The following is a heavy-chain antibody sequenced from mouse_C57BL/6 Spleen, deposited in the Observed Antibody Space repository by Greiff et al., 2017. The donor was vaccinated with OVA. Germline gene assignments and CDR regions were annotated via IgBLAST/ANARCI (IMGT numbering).Heavy chain of an antibody. CDR2: SRNKANDYTT. J-gene: IGHJ4*01. V-gene: IGHV7-1*01. CDR1: GFTFSDFY. D-gene: IGHD2-3*01. CDR3: ARDEGDGAMDY. Sequence: EVMLVESGGGLVQSGRSLRLSCATSGFTFSDFYMEWVRQAPGKGLEWIAASRNKANDYTTEYSASVKGRFIVSRDTSQSILYLQMNALRAEDTAIYYCARDEGDGAMDYWGQGTSVTVSS.